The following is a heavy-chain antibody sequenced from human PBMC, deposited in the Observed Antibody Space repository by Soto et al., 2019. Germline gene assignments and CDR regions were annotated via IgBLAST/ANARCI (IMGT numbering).Heavy chain of an antibody. Sequence: ASVKVSCKASGYTFTSYGISWVRQAPGQGLEWMGWISAYNGNTNYAQKLQGRVTMTTDTSTSTAYIELRSLRSDDTAVYYCARDLNTYYYDSSGSRRDYWGQGTLVTVSS. J-gene: IGHJ4*02. V-gene: IGHV1-18*01. CDR1: GYTFTSYG. CDR2: ISAYNGNT. CDR3: ARDLNTYYYDSSGSRRDY. D-gene: IGHD3-22*01.